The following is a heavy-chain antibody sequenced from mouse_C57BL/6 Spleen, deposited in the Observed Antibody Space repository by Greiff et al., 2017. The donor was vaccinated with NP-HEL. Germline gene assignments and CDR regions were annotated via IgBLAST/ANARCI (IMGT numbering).Heavy chain of an antibody. V-gene: IGHV5-6*01. Sequence: EVHLVESGGDLVKPGGSLKLSCAASGFTFSSYGMSWVRQTPDKRLEWVATISSGGSYTYYPDSVKGRFTISRDNAKNTLYLQMSSLKSEDTAMYYCARQTTVVAGFDYWGQGTTLTVSS. D-gene: IGHD1-1*01. CDR2: ISSGGSYT. CDR1: GFTFSSYG. J-gene: IGHJ2*01. CDR3: ARQTTVVAGFDY.